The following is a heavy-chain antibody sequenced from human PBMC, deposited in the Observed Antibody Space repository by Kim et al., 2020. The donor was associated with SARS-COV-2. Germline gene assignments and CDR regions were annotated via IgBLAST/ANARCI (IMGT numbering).Heavy chain of an antibody. CDR3: ARFPLNSGGAFDI. CDR1: GGSISSSSYY. Sequence: SETLSLTCTVSGGSISSSSYYWGWIRQPPGKGLEWIGSIYYSGSTYYNPSLKSRVTISVDTSKNQFSLKLSSVIAADTAVYYCARFPLNSGGAFDIWGQGTMVTVSS. V-gene: IGHV4-39*01. D-gene: IGHD2-21*01. CDR2: IYYSGST. J-gene: IGHJ3*02.